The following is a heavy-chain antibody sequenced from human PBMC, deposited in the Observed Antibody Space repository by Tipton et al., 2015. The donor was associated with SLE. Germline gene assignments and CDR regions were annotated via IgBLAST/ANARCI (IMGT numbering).Heavy chain of an antibody. D-gene: IGHD4-11*01. CDR3: ARSDGYSNYAN. CDR1: GGSINGFY. CDR2: IYYSGST. V-gene: IGHV4-31*03. Sequence: TLSLTCTVSGGSINGFYWSWVRQHPGKGLEWIGYIYYSGSTYYNPSLKSRVTISVDTSNNHFSLKLSSVTAADTAVYYCARSDGYSNYANWGQGTLVTVSS. J-gene: IGHJ4*02.